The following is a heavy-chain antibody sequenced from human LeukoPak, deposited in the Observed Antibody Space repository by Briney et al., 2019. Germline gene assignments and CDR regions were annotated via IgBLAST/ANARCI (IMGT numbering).Heavy chain of an antibody. CDR2: VYASGIT. V-gene: IGHV4-4*07. CDR1: GGSLSSDF. D-gene: IGHD2-2*01. Sequence: PSETLSLTCIVSGGSLSSDFWSWVRQPAGKGLEWIGRVYASGITKYNPSLENRVTMSIDTSKNQFSLRLNSVTAADTAVYYCVRLRGYRLLSGGFYYMDVWGKGSTVTVSS. J-gene: IGHJ6*03. CDR3: VRLRGYRLLSGGFYYMDV.